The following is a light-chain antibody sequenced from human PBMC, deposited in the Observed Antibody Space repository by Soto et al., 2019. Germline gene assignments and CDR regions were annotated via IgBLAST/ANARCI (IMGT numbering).Light chain of an antibody. J-gene: IGLJ1*01. Sequence: QSALTQPASVSGSPGQSITISCTGTSNDVGSYNLVSWYQQHPGKAPKLTIYEVSKRPSGVSNRFSGSKSGNTASLTISGLQAEDEADYYCCSYAGSSTYVFGTGTKVTVL. CDR1: SNDVGSYNL. CDR2: EVS. V-gene: IGLV2-23*02. CDR3: CSYAGSSTYV.